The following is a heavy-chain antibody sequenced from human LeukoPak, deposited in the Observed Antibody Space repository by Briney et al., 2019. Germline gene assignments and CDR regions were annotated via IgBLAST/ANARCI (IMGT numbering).Heavy chain of an antibody. CDR2: ISYDGSNK. V-gene: IGHV3-30*18. D-gene: IGHD2-2*01. J-gene: IGHJ4*02. CDR1: GFTFSDYY. CDR3: AKDFSAARSSFY. Sequence: PGGSLRLSCAASGFTFSDYYMSWIRQAPGKGLEWVAVISYDGSNKYYADSVKGRFTISRDNSRNTLYLQMNSLRAEDTAVYYCAKDFSAARSSFYWGQGTLVTVSS.